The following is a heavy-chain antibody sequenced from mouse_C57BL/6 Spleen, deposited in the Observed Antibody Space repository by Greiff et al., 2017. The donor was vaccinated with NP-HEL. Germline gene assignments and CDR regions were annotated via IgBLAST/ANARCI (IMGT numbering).Heavy chain of an antibody. V-gene: IGHV1-72*01. CDR1: GYTFTSYW. CDR3: ARTPFITTVVAYYFDY. D-gene: IGHD1-1*01. CDR2: IDPNSGGT. J-gene: IGHJ2*01. Sequence: QQSCKASGYTFTSYWMHWVKQRPGRGLEWIGRIDPNSGGTKYNEKFKSKATLTVDKPSSTAYMQLSSLTSEDSAVYYCARTPFITTVVAYYFDYWGQGTTLTVSS.